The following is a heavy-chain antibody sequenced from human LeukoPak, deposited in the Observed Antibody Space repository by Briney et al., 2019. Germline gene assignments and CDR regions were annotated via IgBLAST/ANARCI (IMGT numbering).Heavy chain of an antibody. CDR2: IWDDGSDN. J-gene: IGHJ4*02. Sequence: GGSLRLSCVASGFPFSNHGMHWVRQAPGKGLEWVASIWDDGSDNYSADSVRGRFTISRENSRNTLFLQMNRLEPEDTAGYYFSKDAANLLYYFDPWGQGALVTVSS. V-gene: IGHV3-30*02. CDR3: SKDAANLLYYFDP. CDR1: GFPFSNHG. D-gene: IGHD2-15*01.